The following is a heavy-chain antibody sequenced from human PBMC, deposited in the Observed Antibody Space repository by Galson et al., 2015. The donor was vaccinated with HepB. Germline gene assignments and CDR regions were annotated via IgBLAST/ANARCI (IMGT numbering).Heavy chain of an antibody. CDR1: GGSFSGYY. Sequence: LSLTCAVYGGSFSGYYWSWIRQPPGKGLEWIGEINHSGSTNYNPSLKSRVTISVDTSKNQFSLKLSSVTAADTAVYYCAREGAVYYGSGSYWAPNQYGMDVWGQGTTVTVSS. CDR2: INHSGST. D-gene: IGHD3-10*01. J-gene: IGHJ6*02. CDR3: AREGAVYYGSGSYWAPNQYGMDV. V-gene: IGHV4-34*01.